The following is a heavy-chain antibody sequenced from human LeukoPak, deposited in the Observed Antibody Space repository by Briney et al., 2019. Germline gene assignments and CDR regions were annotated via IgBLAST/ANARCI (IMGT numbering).Heavy chain of an antibody. J-gene: IGHJ6*02. CDR3: AKDRLVRYSYYGMDV. CDR2: ISGNGGST. D-gene: IGHD6-19*01. CDR1: GFTFSSYA. V-gene: IGHV3-23*01. Sequence: GGSLRLSCAASGFTFSSYAMSWVRQAPGKGLEWVSAISGNGGSTYYADSVKGRFTISRDNSKNTLYLQMSSLRAEDTAVYYCAKDRLVRYSYYGMDVWGQGTTVTVSS.